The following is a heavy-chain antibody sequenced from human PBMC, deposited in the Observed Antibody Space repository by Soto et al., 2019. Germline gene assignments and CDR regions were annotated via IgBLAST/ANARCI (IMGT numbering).Heavy chain of an antibody. CDR2: IIPIFGTA. D-gene: IGHD3-10*01. CDR1: GGTFSSYA. CDR3: ARGSREGRNLYGMDV. Sequence: SVKVSCKASGGTFSSYAISWVRQAPGQGLEWMGGIIPIFGTANYAQKFQGRVTITADESTSTAYMELSSLRSEDTAVYYCARGSREGRNLYGMDVWGQGTTVTVSS. J-gene: IGHJ6*02. V-gene: IGHV1-69*13.